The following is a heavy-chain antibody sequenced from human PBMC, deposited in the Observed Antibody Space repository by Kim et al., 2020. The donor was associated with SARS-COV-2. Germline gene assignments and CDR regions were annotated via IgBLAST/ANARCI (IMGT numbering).Heavy chain of an antibody. CDR1: GYTFTNYG. CDR3: ARGSVVRGVVGLISPYYYYVMDV. V-gene: IGHV1-18*01. D-gene: IGHD3-10*01. CDR2: ISGYNGYT. J-gene: IGHJ6*02. Sequence: ASVKVSCKASGYTFTNYGISWVRQAPGQGLEWMGWISGYNGYTNYAQKLQGRVSMTTDTSTTTAYMGLGRLKSDDTAVYYCARGSVVRGVVGLISPYYYYVMDVWGQETTVTVSS.